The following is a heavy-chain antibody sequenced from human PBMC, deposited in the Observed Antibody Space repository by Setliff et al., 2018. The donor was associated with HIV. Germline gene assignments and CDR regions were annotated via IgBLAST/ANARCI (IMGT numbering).Heavy chain of an antibody. Sequence: SETLSLTCSVSGASIGSSPYYWGWIRQPPGKGLEWVASIYYNGSPFYNPSLKSRVTISVDTSKNQFSLNLSSVTAADTAVYYCARHCGYSPGQICYYYLDIWGKGTTVTVSS. V-gene: IGHV4-39*01. CDR2: IYYNGSP. J-gene: IGHJ6*03. D-gene: IGHD5-18*01. CDR3: ARHCGYSPGQICYYYLDI. CDR1: GASIGSSPYY.